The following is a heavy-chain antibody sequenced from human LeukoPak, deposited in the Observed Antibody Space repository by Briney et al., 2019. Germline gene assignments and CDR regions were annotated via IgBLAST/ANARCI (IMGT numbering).Heavy chain of an antibody. V-gene: IGHV3-23*01. J-gene: IGHJ4*02. CDR3: AKDRIYYDSSGYFNEDY. Sequence: GGSLRLSCAASGFTFSSYAMSWVRQAPGKGLEWVSAISGSGGSTYYADSVKGRFTISRDNSKNTLYLQMNSLRAEDTAVYYCAKDRIYYDSSGYFNEDYWGQGTLVTVSS. D-gene: IGHD3-22*01. CDR1: GFTFSSYA. CDR2: ISGSGGST.